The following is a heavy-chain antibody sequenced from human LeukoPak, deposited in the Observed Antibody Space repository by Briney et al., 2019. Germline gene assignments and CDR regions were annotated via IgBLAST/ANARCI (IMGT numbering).Heavy chain of an antibody. CDR2: INHSGST. J-gene: IGHJ4*02. CDR1: GGSFSGYY. CDR3: ARFRGYNEWLSGNDY. V-gene: IGHV4-34*01. Sequence: KSSETLSLTCAVYGGSFSGYYWSWIRQPPGRGLEWIAEINHSGSTNYNPSLKSRVTISVDTSKNQFSLKLSSVTAADTAVYYCARFRGYNEWLSGNDYWGQGTLVTVSS. D-gene: IGHD3-3*01.